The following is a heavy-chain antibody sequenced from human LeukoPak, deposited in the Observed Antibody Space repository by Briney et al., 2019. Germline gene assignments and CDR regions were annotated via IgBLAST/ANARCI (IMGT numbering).Heavy chain of an antibody. CDR2: ISSSGSTI. J-gene: IGHJ4*02. Sequence: GGSLRLSCAASGFTFSSYEMNWVRQAPGKGLEWVSYISSSGSTIYYADSVKGRFTISRDNAKNSLYLQMNSLRAEDTAVYYCASAVAGAYYFDYWGQGTLVTVSS. CDR3: ASAVAGAYYFDY. V-gene: IGHV3-48*03. D-gene: IGHD6-19*01. CDR1: GFTFSSYE.